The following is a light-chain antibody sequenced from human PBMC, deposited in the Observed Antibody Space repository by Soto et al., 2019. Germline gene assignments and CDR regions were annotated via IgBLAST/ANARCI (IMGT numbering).Light chain of an antibody. J-gene: IGKJ2*01. V-gene: IGKV3-20*01. CDR3: QQYGRSPHT. CDR1: QSVSSSY. CDR2: GAS. Sequence: EIVLTQSPGTLSLSPGERATLSCRASQSVSSSYLAWYQHKPGQAPRLLIYGASSRATGIPDRFSGSGSGTDFTRTISRLEPEDFAVYYCQQYGRSPHTFGKGTKLEIK.